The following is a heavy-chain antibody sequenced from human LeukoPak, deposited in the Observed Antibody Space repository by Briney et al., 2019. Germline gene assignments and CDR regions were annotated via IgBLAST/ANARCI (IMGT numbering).Heavy chain of an antibody. Sequence: SETLSLTCAVYGGSFSGYYWSWIRQPAGKGLEWIGRIYTSGSTNYNPSLKSRVTMSVDTSKNQFSLKLSSVTAADTAVYYCAREGATVTTTEYWGQGTLVTVSS. V-gene: IGHV4-4*07. CDR3: AREGATVTTTEY. CDR2: IYTSGST. D-gene: IGHD4-17*01. CDR1: GGSFSGYY. J-gene: IGHJ4*02.